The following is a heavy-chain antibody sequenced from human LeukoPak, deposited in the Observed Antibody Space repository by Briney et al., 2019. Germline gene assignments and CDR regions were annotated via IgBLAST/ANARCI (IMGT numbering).Heavy chain of an antibody. CDR2: ISAGGGSAGSGPT. CDR1: GFTVNRTY. Sequence: PGGSLRLSCAASGFTVNRTYMSWVRQAPGKGLEWVSAISAGGGSAGSGPTYYADSVKGRFTISRDNSKNTLYLQMNSLRGDDTAVYFCAVPQWELLNWGQGTLVTVSS. V-gene: IGHV3-23*01. D-gene: IGHD1-26*01. J-gene: IGHJ4*02. CDR3: AVPQWELLN.